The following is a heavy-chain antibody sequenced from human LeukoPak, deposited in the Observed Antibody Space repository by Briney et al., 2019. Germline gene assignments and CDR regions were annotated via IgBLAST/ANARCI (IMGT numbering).Heavy chain of an antibody. J-gene: IGHJ2*01. CDR1: GFTFSSYA. V-gene: IGHV3-7*01. D-gene: IGHD3-10*01. CDR2: IKQDGSDK. CDR3: ARYPAYNSGSYYRYFDL. Sequence: GGSLRLSCAASGFTFSSYAMSWVRQAPGKGLEWVAHIKQDGSDKYSVDSVKGRFTISRDNVKNLLYLQMNSLRAEDTAVYYCARYPAYNSGSYYRYFDLWGHGTLVTVSS.